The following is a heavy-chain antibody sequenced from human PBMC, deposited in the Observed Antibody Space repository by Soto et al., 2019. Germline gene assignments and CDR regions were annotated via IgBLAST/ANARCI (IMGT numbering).Heavy chain of an antibody. V-gene: IGHV4-34*01. D-gene: IGHD2-2*01. CDR3: ARVLIAGFTTD. J-gene: IGHJ4*02. Sequence: QVQLQQWGAGLLKPSETLSLTCAVYGGSFSGYYWSWIRQPPGKGLEWIGKSNHVGNTNYNPSLKRRVTMSVDPSKNQFSLGLSSVTAADTAVYYCARVLIAGFTTDLGQGTLVLVSS. CDR2: SNHVGNT. CDR1: GGSFSGYY.